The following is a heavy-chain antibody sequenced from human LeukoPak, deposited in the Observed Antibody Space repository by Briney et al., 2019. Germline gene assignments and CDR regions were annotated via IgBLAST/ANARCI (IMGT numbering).Heavy chain of an antibody. CDR1: GGSISSNY. CDR2: IYTSGST. V-gene: IGHV4-4*07. J-gene: IGHJ6*03. Sequence: KASETLSLTCSVSGGSISSNYWGWSRQAAGKGLEWIGRIYTSGSTNYNPSLKSRVTMSVDTSKNQFSLKLSSVTAADTAVYYCARDRASYGYYYYMDVWGKGTTVTVSS. CDR3: ARDRASYGYYYYMDV. D-gene: IGHD3-10*01.